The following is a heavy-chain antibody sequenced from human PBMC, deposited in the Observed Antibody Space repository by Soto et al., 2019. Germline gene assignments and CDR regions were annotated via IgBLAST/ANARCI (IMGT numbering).Heavy chain of an antibody. CDR1: GFTFSSYA. V-gene: IGHV3-30-3*01. CDR2: ISYDGSNK. CDR3: ATCCISTSCYDSFDY. J-gene: IGHJ4*02. D-gene: IGHD2-2*01. Sequence: QVQLVESGGGVVQPGRSLRLSCAASGFTFSSYAMHWVRQAPGKVLEWVAAISYDGSNKYYADSVKGRFTISRDNSENTQYQQMNSLRAEDTSVYYCATCCISTSCYDSFDYWGQGTLVTVSS.